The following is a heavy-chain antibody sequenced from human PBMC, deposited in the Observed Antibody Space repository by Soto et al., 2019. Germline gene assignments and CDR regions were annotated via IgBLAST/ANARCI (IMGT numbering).Heavy chain of an antibody. CDR1: GGPLSSGGYS. D-gene: IGHD5-18*01. Sequence: SETLSLTCAVSGGPLSSGGYSWSWIRQPPGKGLEWIGYIYHSGSTYYNPSLKSRVTISVDRSKNQFSLKLSSVTAADTAVYYCATPEASGYNYNFGHWGQGTLVTVSS. V-gene: IGHV4-30-2*01. J-gene: IGHJ5*02. CDR2: IYHSGST. CDR3: ATPEASGYNYNFGH.